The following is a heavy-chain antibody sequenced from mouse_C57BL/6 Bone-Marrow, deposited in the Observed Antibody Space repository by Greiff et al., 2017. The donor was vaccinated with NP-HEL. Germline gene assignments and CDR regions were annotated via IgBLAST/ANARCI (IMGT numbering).Heavy chain of an antibody. CDR3: ATHYYGSSPDYAMDY. Sequence: VQRVESGPGLVAPSQSLSITCTVSGFSLTSYGVDWVRQPPGKGLEWLGVIWGGGSTNYNSALMSRLSISKDNSKSQVVLKMNSLQTDDTAMYYCATHYYGSSPDYAMDYWGQGTSVTVSS. J-gene: IGHJ4*01. CDR2: IWGGGST. D-gene: IGHD1-1*01. CDR1: GFSLTSYG. V-gene: IGHV2-9*01.